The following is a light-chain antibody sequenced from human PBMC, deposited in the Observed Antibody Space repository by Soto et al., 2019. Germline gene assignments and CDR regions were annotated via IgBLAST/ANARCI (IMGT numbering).Light chain of an antibody. CDR2: DAS. V-gene: IGKV1-5*01. CDR3: QQYNSYSPWT. Sequence: IQMTQSPSTRSASVGDRVTITCRASQSISSWLAWYQQKPGKAPKLLIYDASSLESGVPSRFSGSGSGTEFTLTISSLQPDDFATYYCQQYNSYSPWTFGQGTKVDIK. CDR1: QSISSW. J-gene: IGKJ1*01.